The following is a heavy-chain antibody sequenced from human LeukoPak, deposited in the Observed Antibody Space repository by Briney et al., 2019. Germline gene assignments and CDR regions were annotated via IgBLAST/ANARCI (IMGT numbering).Heavy chain of an antibody. Sequence: GESLKISCKGSGYSFTNYWIGWVRQMPGKGLEWMGIIYPGDSDTRYSPSFQGQVTISADKSITTAYLQWSSLKASDTAMFYCARRAGNSGYFSDAFDIWGQGTMVTVSS. CDR2: IYPGDSDT. J-gene: IGHJ3*02. CDR3: ARRAGNSGYFSDAFDI. D-gene: IGHD3-22*01. CDR1: GYSFTNYW. V-gene: IGHV5-51*01.